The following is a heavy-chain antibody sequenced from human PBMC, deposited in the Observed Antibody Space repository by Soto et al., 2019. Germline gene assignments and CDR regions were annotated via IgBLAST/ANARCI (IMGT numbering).Heavy chain of an antibody. V-gene: IGHV3-15*01. CDR3: TTLYSSSWYSYYYYYYGMDV. D-gene: IGHD6-13*01. CDR1: GFTFSNAW. CDR2: IKSKTDGGTT. Sequence: PGGSLRLSCAASGFTFSNAWMSWVRQAPGKGLEWVGRIKSKTDGGTTGYAAPVKGRFTISRDDSKNTLYLQMNSLKTEDTAVYYCTTLYSSSWYSYYYYYYGMDVWGQGTTVTVSS. J-gene: IGHJ6*02.